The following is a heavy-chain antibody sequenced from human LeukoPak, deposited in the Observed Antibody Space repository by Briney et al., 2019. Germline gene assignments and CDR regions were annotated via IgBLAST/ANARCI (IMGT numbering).Heavy chain of an antibody. Sequence: GRSLRLSCAASGFTFSSYGMHWVRQAPGKGLEWVAVIWYDGSNKYYADSVKGRFTISRDNSKNTLYLQMNSLRPEDTAVYYCAKSSGSSWYGDWFDPWGQGTLVTVSS. D-gene: IGHD6-13*01. CDR1: GFTFSSYG. V-gene: IGHV3-33*06. J-gene: IGHJ5*02. CDR3: AKSSGSSWYGDWFDP. CDR2: IWYDGSNK.